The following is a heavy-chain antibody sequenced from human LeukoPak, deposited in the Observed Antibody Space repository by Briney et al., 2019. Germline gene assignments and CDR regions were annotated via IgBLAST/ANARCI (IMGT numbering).Heavy chain of an antibody. D-gene: IGHD2-2*01. J-gene: IGHJ6*02. Sequence: GGSLRLSCAASRFTFSSYSMNWVRQAPGKGLEWVSYISSSSSTIYYADSVKGRFTISRDNAKNSLYLQMNSLRDEDTAVYYCARDYRPSSSTSPYYYYGMDVWGQGTTVTVSS. V-gene: IGHV3-48*02. CDR1: RFTFSSYS. CDR3: ARDYRPSSSTSPYYYYGMDV. CDR2: ISSSSSTI.